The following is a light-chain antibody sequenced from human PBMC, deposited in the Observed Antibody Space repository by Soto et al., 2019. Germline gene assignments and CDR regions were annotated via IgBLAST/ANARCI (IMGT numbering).Light chain of an antibody. J-gene: IGKJ5*01. CDR2: GAS. V-gene: IGKV3-15*01. CDR3: QQYKYLIT. Sequence: EIVLTQSPATLSVSPGERATLSCRASQSVGSNLAWYQQKPDRAPRLLIYGASTMATAIPTKFSGSGSGTEFTLTISSLQSEDFAVYYCQQYKYLITFGQGTRLEIK. CDR1: QSVGSN.